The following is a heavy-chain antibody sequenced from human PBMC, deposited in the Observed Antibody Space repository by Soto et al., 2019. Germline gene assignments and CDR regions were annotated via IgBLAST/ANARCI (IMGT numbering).Heavy chain of an antibody. J-gene: IGHJ5*02. Sequence: PGESLKFSCKASGYSFTSSWIGWVRQMPGKGPEWMGIIYPGDSDTRYSPSSQGQVTFSVDKSISTAYLQWSSLKASDTAMYFCARQGGTGWFDHWGQGTLVTVSS. CDR2: IYPGDSDT. CDR1: GYSFTSSW. V-gene: IGHV5-51*01. D-gene: IGHD1-1*01. CDR3: ARQGGTGWFDH.